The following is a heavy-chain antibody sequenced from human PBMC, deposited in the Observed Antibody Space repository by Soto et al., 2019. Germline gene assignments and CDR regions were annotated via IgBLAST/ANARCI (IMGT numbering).Heavy chain of an antibody. Sequence: PGGSLRLSCAASGFTVSSTYMSWVRQAPGKGLEWVSVIYSGGSTYYADSVKGRFTISRDNSKNTLYLQMNSLRAEDTAVYYCARGYCSGGSCYSYYYYGMDVWGQGTTVTVSS. V-gene: IGHV3-66*01. D-gene: IGHD2-15*01. J-gene: IGHJ6*02. CDR1: GFTVSSTY. CDR3: ARGYCSGGSCYSYYYYGMDV. CDR2: IYSGGST.